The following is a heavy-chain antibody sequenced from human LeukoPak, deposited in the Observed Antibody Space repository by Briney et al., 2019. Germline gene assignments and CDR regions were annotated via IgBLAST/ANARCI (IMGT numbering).Heavy chain of an antibody. D-gene: IGHD4-17*01. CDR2: ISYDGSNK. Sequence: GGSLRLSCAASGFTFSSYAMHWVRQAPGKGLEWVAVISYDGSNKYYADSVKGRFTISRDNSKNTLYLQMNSLRAEDTAVYYCARATQPYGDIAGVDYWGQGTLATVSS. CDR3: ARATQPYGDIAGVDY. V-gene: IGHV3-30-3*01. CDR1: GFTFSSYA. J-gene: IGHJ4*02.